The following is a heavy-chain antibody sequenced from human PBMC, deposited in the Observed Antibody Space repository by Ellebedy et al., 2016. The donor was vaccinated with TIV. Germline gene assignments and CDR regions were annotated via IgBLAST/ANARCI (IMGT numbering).Heavy chain of an antibody. Sequence: PGGSLRLSCAASGFTFSDHYMDWVRQAPGKGLEWVGRTRNKANSYTTEYAASVKGRFTISRDDSKNSLYLQMNSLKTEDTAVYYCARDTTDYYYGSGSYYKWFDPWGQGTLVTVSS. J-gene: IGHJ5*02. CDR1: GFTFSDHY. CDR3: ARDTTDYYYGSGSYYKWFDP. CDR2: TRNKANSYTT. D-gene: IGHD3-10*01. V-gene: IGHV3-72*01.